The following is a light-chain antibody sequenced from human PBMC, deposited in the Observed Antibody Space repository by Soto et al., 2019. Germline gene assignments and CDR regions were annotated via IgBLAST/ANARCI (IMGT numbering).Light chain of an antibody. CDR1: SSDVGSYHF. CDR3: CSYAGSGTPVL. J-gene: IGLJ2*01. Sequence: QSALTQPASVSGSPGQSITISCTGTSSDVGSYHFVSWYQQHPGKAPKLMIYEVTQRPSGVSNRFSGSKSGNTASLTISGLQVEDEADYYCCSYAGSGTPVLFGGGTKLTVL. CDR2: EVT. V-gene: IGLV2-23*02.